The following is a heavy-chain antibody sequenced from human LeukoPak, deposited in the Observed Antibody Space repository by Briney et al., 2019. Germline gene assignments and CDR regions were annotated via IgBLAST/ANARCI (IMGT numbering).Heavy chain of an antibody. CDR2: ITAGGDKA. CDR3: ARDQGAVAGIDP. V-gene: IGHV3-23*01. Sequence: GGSLRLSCTASGFTFRTYGMSWVRQAPGKGLEWVSAITAGGDKAFYADSVKGRFTISRDNSKVTLYLQLESLRAEDTAVYYCARDQGAVAGIDPWGQGTLVTVSS. CDR1: GFTFRTYG. J-gene: IGHJ5*02. D-gene: IGHD6-19*01.